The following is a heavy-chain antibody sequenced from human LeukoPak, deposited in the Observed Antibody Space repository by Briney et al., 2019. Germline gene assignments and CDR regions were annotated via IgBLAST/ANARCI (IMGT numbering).Heavy chain of an antibody. Sequence: SETLSLTCTVSGGSISSSSYYWGWIRQPPGKGLEWIGSIYYSGSTYYNPSLKSRVTISVDTSKNQFSLKPSAVTAAEPAVYYEAGEGGGYYYDSSGYYWKGFDYWGQGTLVTVSS. D-gene: IGHD3-22*01. CDR2: IYYSGST. V-gene: IGHV4-39*02. CDR1: GGSISSSSYY. J-gene: IGHJ4*02. CDR3: AGEGGGYYYDSSGYYWKGFDY.